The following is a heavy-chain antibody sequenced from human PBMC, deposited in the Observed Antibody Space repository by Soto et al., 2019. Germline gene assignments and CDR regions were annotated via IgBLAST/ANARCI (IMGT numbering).Heavy chain of an antibody. V-gene: IGHV4-4*07. CDR2: IFSSGST. Sequence: SETLSLTCTVSGGSINTFYWSWVRQPAGKGLEWIGRIFSSGSTSFNPSLESRVAMSVDTSKNHFSLNLSSVTAADMAVYYCAREGSYSAYNFAHGIQLWSFDFWGQGALVTVSS. J-gene: IGHJ4*02. CDR1: GGSINTFY. D-gene: IGHD5-12*01. CDR3: AREGSYSAYNFAHGIQLWSFDF.